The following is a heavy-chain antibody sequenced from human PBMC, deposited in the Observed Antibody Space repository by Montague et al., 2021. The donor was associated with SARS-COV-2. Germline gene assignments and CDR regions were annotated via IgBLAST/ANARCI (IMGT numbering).Heavy chain of an antibody. J-gene: IGHJ4*02. Sequence: SETLSLTCTVTGGPISGSSDYWGWMRQSPGKGLEWIASVDYSGNTYYSPSLKSRLTISEDTSKNQFSLKLNSVAAADTALYYCARRECVYGWGDWGQGTLVTVSS. V-gene: IGHV4-39*07. D-gene: IGHD3-10*01. CDR2: VDYSGNT. CDR3: ARRECVYGWGD. CDR1: GGPISGSSDY.